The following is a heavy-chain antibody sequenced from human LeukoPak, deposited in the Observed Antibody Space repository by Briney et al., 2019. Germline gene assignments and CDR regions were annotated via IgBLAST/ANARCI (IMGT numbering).Heavy chain of an antibody. CDR2: IHTSGST. CDR1: GGSSSSGSYY. D-gene: IGHD4-17*01. Sequence: SETLSLTCTVSGGSSSSGSYYWSWIRQPAGKGLEWIGRIHTSGSTNYNPSLKSRVTISVDTSKNQFSLKLSSVTAADTAVYYCAREPLTVPPFYYYYGMDVWGQGTTVTVSS. V-gene: IGHV4-61*02. CDR3: AREPLTVPPFYYYYGMDV. J-gene: IGHJ6*02.